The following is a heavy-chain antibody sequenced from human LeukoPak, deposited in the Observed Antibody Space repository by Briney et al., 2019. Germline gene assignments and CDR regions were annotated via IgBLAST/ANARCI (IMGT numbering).Heavy chain of an antibody. CDR1: GGSISSDSFY. V-gene: IGHV4-39*01. CDR2: MYYSGST. J-gene: IGHJ4*02. D-gene: IGHD3/OR15-3a*01. Sequence: SETLSLTCSVSGGSISSDSFYWGWIRQPPGKGLEWVGSMYYSGSTYYNPSLKSRVTISVDTSKNQFSLKLSSVTAADTAVYYCARWTKNYFDYWGQGTLVTVSS. CDR3: ARWTKNYFDY.